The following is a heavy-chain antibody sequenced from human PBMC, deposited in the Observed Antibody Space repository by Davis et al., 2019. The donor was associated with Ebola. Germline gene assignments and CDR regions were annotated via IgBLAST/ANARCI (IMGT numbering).Heavy chain of an antibody. D-gene: IGHD6-19*01. CDR2: IIPILGIA. V-gene: IGHV1-69*04. CDR1: GYTFTGYY. CDR3: ARDSGYSSGWYVGGY. Sequence: AASVKVSCKASGYTFTGYYMHWVRQAPGQGLEWMGRIIPILGIANYAQKFQGRVTITADKSTSTAYMELSSLRSEDTAVYYCARDSGYSSGWYVGGYWGQGTLVTVSS. J-gene: IGHJ4*02.